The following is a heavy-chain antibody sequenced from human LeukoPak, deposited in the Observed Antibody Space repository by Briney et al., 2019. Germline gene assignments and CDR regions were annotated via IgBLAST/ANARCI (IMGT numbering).Heavy chain of an antibody. CDR1: GGSISSGGYY. V-gene: IGHV4-30-2*01. CDR2: IYHSGST. Sequence: SQTLSLTCTVSGGSISSGGYYWSWIRQPPGKGLEWIGNIYHSGSTYYNPSLKSRVTVSVDRSKNQFSLKLSSVTAADTAVYYCASTTQGEGRMTTVTMSGGPFYYYYYYMDVWGKGTTVTVSS. D-gene: IGHD4-11*01. CDR3: ASTTQGEGRMTTVTMSGGPFYYYYYYMDV. J-gene: IGHJ6*03.